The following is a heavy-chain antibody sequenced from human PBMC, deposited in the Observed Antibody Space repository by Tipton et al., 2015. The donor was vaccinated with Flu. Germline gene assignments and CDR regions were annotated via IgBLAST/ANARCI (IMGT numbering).Heavy chain of an antibody. V-gene: IGHV4-38-2*02. CDR1: GYSVSRGYY. J-gene: IGHJ5*02. CDR3: ARGSPIFKSGRFDP. Sequence: GLVKPSETLSLRCSVTGYSVSRGYYWAWIRQPPGKGLEWIGSIHDSGYRYHNPSLKSRVTITVDTSKNQFSLRLSSVSAADTAVYYCARGSPIFKSGRFDPWGQGTLVTVSS. CDR2: IHDSGYR. D-gene: IGHD3-3*01.